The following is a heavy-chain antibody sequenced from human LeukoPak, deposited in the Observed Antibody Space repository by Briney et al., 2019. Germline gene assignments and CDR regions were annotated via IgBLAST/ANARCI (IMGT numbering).Heavy chain of an antibody. CDR1: GFTFSLSW. Sequence: GGSLRLSCAASGFTFSLSWMHWVRQAPGKGLEWVSSINYDARSRTYADSVKGRLTISRDNAENTLFLQMNSLTVEDSAIYSCVRGAGPGTPFDWGQGVLVTVSS. D-gene: IGHD1-1*01. CDR2: INYDARSR. V-gene: IGHV3-74*01. J-gene: IGHJ1*01. CDR3: VRGAGPGTPFD.